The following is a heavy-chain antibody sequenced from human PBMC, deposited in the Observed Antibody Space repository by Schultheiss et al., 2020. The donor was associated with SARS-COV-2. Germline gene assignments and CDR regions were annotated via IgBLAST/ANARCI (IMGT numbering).Heavy chain of an antibody. J-gene: IGHJ4*02. CDR2: LSYSGST. CDR1: GGSISSYY. CDR3: ARSGYRFGSFDY. V-gene: IGHV4-59*01. Sequence: SETLSLTCTVSGGSISSYYWSWIRQPPGKGLEWIGYLSYSGSTNNNPSLKSRVTISVDSSKNQFSLRLSSVTAADTAVYYCARSGYRFGSFDYWGQGTLVTVSS. D-gene: IGHD5-18*01.